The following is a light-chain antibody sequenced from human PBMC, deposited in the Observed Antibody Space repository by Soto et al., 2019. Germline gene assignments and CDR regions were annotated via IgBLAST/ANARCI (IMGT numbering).Light chain of an antibody. CDR1: QSIIFY. V-gene: IGKV1-39*01. J-gene: IGKJ5*01. CDR3: QQSYSTPIT. Sequence: IQMTQSRSSLSASVVGRVTITCRAIQSIIFYLNWYQQKPGNAPKVLIYAASNLQTGVPSRFSGSGSGTDFTLTINSLQPEDFATYSCQQSYSTPITFGQGTRLEIK. CDR2: AAS.